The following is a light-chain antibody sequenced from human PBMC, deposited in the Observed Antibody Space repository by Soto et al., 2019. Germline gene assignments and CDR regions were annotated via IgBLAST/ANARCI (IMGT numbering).Light chain of an antibody. CDR2: EAT. Sequence: QSVLTQPASVSGSPGQSITISCTRTSSDVGSFNFFAWYQQHPGEAPKLIIYEATKRPSGVSNRFSGSKSGNTASLTIAGLQADDEADYYCCSYAGTSNVFGGGTKLTVL. CDR3: CSYAGTSNV. CDR1: SSDVGSFNF. V-gene: IGLV2-23*01. J-gene: IGLJ2*01.